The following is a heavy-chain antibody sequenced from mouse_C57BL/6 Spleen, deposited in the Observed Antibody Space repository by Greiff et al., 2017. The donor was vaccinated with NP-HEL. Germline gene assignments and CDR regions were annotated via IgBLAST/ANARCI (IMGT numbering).Heavy chain of an antibody. CDR3: ARRRDGSSYWYFDV. Sequence: EVMLVESGGGLVKPGGSLKLSCAASGFTFSDYGMHWVRQAPEKGLEWVAYISSGSSTIYYADTVKGRFTISRDNAKNTLFLQMTSLRSEDTAMYYCARRRDGSSYWYFDVGGTGTTVTVSS. J-gene: IGHJ1*03. D-gene: IGHD1-1*01. V-gene: IGHV5-17*01. CDR1: GFTFSDYG. CDR2: ISSGSSTI.